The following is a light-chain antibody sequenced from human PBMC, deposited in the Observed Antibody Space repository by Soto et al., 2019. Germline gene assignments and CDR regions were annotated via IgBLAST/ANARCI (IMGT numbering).Light chain of an antibody. CDR2: GNS. J-gene: IGLJ2*01. Sequence: QAVVTQPPSVSGAPGQRVTISCTGSSSNIGAGYDVHWYQQLPGTAPKLLIYGNSNRPSGVPDRFSGSKSGTSASLAITGLQAEDEPDYYCQSYDSSLSAVVFGGGTKVTVL. CDR1: SSNIGAGYD. CDR3: QSYDSSLSAVV. V-gene: IGLV1-40*01.